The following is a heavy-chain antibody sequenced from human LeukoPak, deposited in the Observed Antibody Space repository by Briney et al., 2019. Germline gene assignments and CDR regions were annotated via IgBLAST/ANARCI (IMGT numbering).Heavy chain of an antibody. J-gene: IGHJ4*02. CDR3: AKDLGYSGYEVDYFDY. V-gene: IGHV3-30*02. D-gene: IGHD5-12*01. CDR1: GFTFSSYG. Sequence: PGGSLRLSCAASGFTFSSYGMHWVRQAPGKGLEWVAFIRYDGSNKYYADSVKGRFTISRDNCKNTLYLQMNSLRAEDTAVYYCAKDLGYSGYEVDYFDYWGQGTLVTVSS. CDR2: IRYDGSNK.